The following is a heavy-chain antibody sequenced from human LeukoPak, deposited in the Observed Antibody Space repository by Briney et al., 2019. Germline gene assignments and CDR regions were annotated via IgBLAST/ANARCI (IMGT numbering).Heavy chain of an antibody. CDR3: ARDSYYGWYDDY. CDR2: INQDGSEK. Sequence: GGSLRLSCAASGFTFTTYWMTWVRQAPGKGLEWVANINQDGSEKYFVDSVKGRFTISRDNAKNSLYLQMNSLRAEDTAVYYCARDSYYGWYDDYWGQGTLVTVSS. D-gene: IGHD6-19*01. V-gene: IGHV3-7*01. J-gene: IGHJ4*02. CDR1: GFTFTTYW.